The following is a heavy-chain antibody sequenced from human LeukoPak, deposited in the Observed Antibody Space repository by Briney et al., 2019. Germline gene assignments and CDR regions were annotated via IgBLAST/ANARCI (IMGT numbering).Heavy chain of an antibody. D-gene: IGHD6-6*01. CDR3: AREYSSASLVYFDY. CDR1: GGSISSGGYC. Sequence: SQTLSLTCTVSGGSISSGGYCWSWIRQHPGKGLEWIGYIYYSGSTYYNPSLKSRVTISVDTSKNQFSLKLSSVTAADTAVYYCAREYSSASLVYFDYWGQGTLVTVSS. CDR2: IYYSGST. V-gene: IGHV4-31*03. J-gene: IGHJ4*02.